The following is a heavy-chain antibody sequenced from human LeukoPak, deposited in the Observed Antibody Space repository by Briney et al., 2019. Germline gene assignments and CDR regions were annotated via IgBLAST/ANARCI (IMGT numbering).Heavy chain of an antibody. CDR2: ISSSGSTI. CDR3: ARAELLSLDY. Sequence: GGSLRLSCAASGFTFSSYEMNWVRQAPGKGLEWVSYISSSGSTIYYADSVKGRFTISRDNAKNSLYLQMNSLRAEDTAAYYCARAELLSLDYWGQGTLVTVSS. CDR1: GFTFSSYE. J-gene: IGHJ4*02. D-gene: IGHD2-21*02. V-gene: IGHV3-48*03.